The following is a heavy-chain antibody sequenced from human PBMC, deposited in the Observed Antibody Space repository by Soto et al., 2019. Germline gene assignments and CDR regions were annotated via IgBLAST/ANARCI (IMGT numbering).Heavy chain of an antibody. Sequence: QVELVESGGGLVKPGGSLRLSCAASGFTFSDHFMTWIRQSPGKGLEWVSYISMKSSTTHYADSVNGRFTISRDNATNSLFLQMDNVRVEDTAVYYCARGGRNHPSLNIDYWGQGPLVTVSS. J-gene: IGHJ4*02. V-gene: IGHV3-11*06. CDR2: ISMKSSTT. CDR3: ARGGRNHPSLNIDY. D-gene: IGHD2-2*01. CDR1: GFTFSDHF.